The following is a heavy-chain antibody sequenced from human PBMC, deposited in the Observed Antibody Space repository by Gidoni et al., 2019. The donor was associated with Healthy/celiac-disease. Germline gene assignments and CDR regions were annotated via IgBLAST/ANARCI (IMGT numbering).Heavy chain of an antibody. CDR3: ARARYSGSFHGWFDP. CDR2: INHSGST. V-gene: IGHV4-34*01. Sequence: QVQLQQWGAGLLKPSETLSLTCAVYGGSFSGYYWSWIRQPPGKGLEWIGEINHSGSTNYNPSLKSRVTISVDTPKNQFSLKLSSVTAADTAVYYCARARYSGSFHGWFDPWGQGTLVTVSS. J-gene: IGHJ5*02. D-gene: IGHD1-26*01. CDR1: GGSFSGYY.